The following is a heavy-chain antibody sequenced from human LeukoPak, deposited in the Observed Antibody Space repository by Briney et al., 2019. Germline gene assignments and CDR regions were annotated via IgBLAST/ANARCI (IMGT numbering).Heavy chain of an antibody. V-gene: IGHV4-34*01. J-gene: IGHJ4*02. CDR2: INHSGST. D-gene: IGHD4-17*01. CDR1: GGSFSGYY. Sequence: SSETLSLTCAVYGGSFSGYYWSWIRQPPGKGLEWIGEINHSGSTNYNPSLKSRVTISVDTSKNQFSLKLSSVTAADTAVYYCARARGGDYGDYEDYWGQGTLVTVSS. CDR3: ARARGGDYGDYEDY.